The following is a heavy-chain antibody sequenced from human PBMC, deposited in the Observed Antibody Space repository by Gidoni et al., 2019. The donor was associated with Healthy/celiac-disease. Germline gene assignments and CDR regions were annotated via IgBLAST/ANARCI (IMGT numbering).Heavy chain of an antibody. CDR1: GFTFSSSW. Sequence: EVQMMESGGGLVQPGGSLRLSCADSGFTFSSSWMSWVRQAPGKGLEWVANIKQDGSEKYYVDSVKGRCTISRDNAKNSLYLQRSSRRAEETGVYYCAGDGIIAALCQLGFGPWGHGTRVTVS. CDR3: AGDGIIAALCQLGFGP. J-gene: IGHJ5*02. V-gene: IGHV3-7*01. D-gene: IGHD6-6*01. CDR2: IKQDGSEK.